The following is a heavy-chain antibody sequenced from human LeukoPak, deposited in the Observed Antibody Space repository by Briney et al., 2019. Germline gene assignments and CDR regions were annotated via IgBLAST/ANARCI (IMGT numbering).Heavy chain of an antibody. Sequence: PGGSLRLSCAASGFTFSSYAMHWVRQAPGKGLEWVALISFDGSDKYCADSVKGRCTISRDNSKNTLFLQMNSLRAEDTAVYYCARGLYGPNWYFDLWGRGTLVTVSS. J-gene: IGHJ2*01. D-gene: IGHD4/OR15-4a*01. V-gene: IGHV3-30*04. CDR2: ISFDGSDK. CDR3: ARGLYGPNWYFDL. CDR1: GFTFSSYA.